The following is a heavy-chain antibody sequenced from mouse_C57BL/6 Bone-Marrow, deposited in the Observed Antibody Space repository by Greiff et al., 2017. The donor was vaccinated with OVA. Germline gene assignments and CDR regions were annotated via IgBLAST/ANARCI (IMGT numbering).Heavy chain of an antibody. CDR2: IDPETGGT. CDR3: TREPPIYYWFAY. CDR1: GYTFTDYE. V-gene: IGHV1-15*01. Sequence: VQLQQSGAELVRPGASVTLSCKASGYTFTDYEMHWVKQTPVHGLDWIGAIDPETGGTASNQKFKGKAILTADQSSSTAYMELRSLTSEDSAVYYCTREPPIYYWFAYWGQGTLVTVSA. D-gene: IGHD1-1*01. J-gene: IGHJ3*01.